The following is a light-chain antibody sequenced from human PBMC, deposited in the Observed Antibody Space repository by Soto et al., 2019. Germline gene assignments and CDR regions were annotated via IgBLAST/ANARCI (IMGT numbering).Light chain of an antibody. CDR1: SSDVGGYNY. CDR3: SSYTSSSTLV. J-gene: IGLJ1*01. V-gene: IGLV2-14*01. CDR2: EVS. Sequence: QSALTQPASVSGSPRQSITISCTGTSSDVGGYNYVSWYQQHPGKAPKLMIYEVSSRPSGVSNRFSGSKSGNTASLTIPGLQAEDEADYYCSSYTSSSTLVFGTGTKVTVL.